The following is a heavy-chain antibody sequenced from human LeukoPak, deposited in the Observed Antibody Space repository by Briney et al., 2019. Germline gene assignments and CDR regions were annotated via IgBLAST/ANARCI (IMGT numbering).Heavy chain of an antibody. D-gene: IGHD3-10*02. Sequence: TWGSLRLSCAASGFTFSSYEMSGVRQAPGKGLEWVSYISSSGSTIYYADSVKGRFTISRDNAKNSLYLQMNSLRAEDTAVYYCAQLGITMIGGVWGKGTTVTISS. CDR2: ISSSGSTI. CDR3: AQLGITMIGGV. V-gene: IGHV3-48*03. CDR1: GFTFSSYE. J-gene: IGHJ6*04.